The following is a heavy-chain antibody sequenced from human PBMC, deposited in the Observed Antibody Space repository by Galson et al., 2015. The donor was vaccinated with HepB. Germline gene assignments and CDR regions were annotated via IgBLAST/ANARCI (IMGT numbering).Heavy chain of an antibody. D-gene: IGHD6-13*01. V-gene: IGHV3-30*02. CDR2: IRYDGSDK. Sequence: SLRLSCAASGFTFSTYGMHWVRQAPGKGLDWVAFIRYDGSDKYYRDSLKGRFTISRDNSKSTVYLQMNSLRADDTAVYYCVKCSSSWSDFQHWGQGTLVSVSS. CDR1: GFTFSTYG. J-gene: IGHJ1*01. CDR3: VKCSSSWSDFQH.